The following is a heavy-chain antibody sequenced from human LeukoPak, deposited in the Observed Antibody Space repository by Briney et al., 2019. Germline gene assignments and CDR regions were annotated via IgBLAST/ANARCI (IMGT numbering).Heavy chain of an antibody. CDR3: ARDRYYDILTGYYHGMDV. D-gene: IGHD3-9*01. V-gene: IGHV1-69*13. CDR1: GGTFSSYA. J-gene: IGHJ6*02. CDR2: IIPIFGTA. Sequence: SVKVSCKASGGTFSSYAISWVRQAPGQGLEWMGGIIPIFGTANYAQKFQGRVTITADESTSTAYMELSSLRSEDTAVYYCARDRYYDILTGYYHGMDVWGQGTMVTVSS.